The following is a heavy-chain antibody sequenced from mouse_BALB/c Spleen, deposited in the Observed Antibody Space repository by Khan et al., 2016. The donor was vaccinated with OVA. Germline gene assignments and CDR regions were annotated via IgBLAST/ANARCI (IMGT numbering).Heavy chain of an antibody. Sequence: QVQLKESGPGLAAPSQSLSITCTISEFSLTTYGVHWVRQPPGKGLEWLVVIWSDGTTNYTSALKSRLTITKDNSQRQVFLKMNSLQTDDTAIYFCARQPYYHYNIMDYWGQGTSVTVSS. J-gene: IGHJ4*01. CDR2: IWSDGTT. CDR3: ARQPYYHYNIMDY. D-gene: IGHD2-10*01. CDR1: EFSLTTYG. V-gene: IGHV2-6-1*01.